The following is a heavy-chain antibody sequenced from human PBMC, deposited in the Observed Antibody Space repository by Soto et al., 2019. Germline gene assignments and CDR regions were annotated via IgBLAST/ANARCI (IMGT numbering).Heavy chain of an antibody. CDR2: ISYDGSNK. CDR3: AKPPSLRTTDWFDP. V-gene: IGHV3-30*18. CDR1: GFTFSSYG. Sequence: QVQLVESGGGVVQPGRSLRLSCAASGFTFSSYGMHWVRQAPGKGLEWVAVISYDGSNKYYADSVKGRFTISRDNSKNTLYLQMNSLRADDRAVYYCAKPPSLRTTDWFDPWGQGTLVTVSS. D-gene: IGHD3-16*01. J-gene: IGHJ5*02.